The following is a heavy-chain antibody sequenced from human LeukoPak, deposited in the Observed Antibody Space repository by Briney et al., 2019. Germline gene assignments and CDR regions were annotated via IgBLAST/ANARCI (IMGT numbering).Heavy chain of an antibody. V-gene: IGHV3-72*01. D-gene: IGHD5-24*01. CDR1: GFTLSAHY. Sequence: GGSLRLSCAASGFTLSAHYMAWVRQAPGKGLEWVGRTINKANGYTTLYAASVKGRFTISRDDSKNSLYLQRNSLQTEDTAVYYCARGDNSFDQWGQGTLVTVSS. J-gene: IGHJ4*02. CDR3: ARGDNSFDQ. CDR2: TINKANGYTT.